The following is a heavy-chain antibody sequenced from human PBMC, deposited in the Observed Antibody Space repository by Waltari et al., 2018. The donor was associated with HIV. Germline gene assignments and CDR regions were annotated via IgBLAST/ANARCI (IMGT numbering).Heavy chain of an antibody. CDR2: LSASGGLT. CDR3: AKELHGDGTWHLDY. CDR1: GFSFNNFA. Sequence: EVQLLESGGGLVRPGGSLRLSCAASGFSFNNFAMNWVRQAPWKGLEWFSFLSASGGLTYYADAVEGRFTISRDNSNNTLFLQMENLRAEDTAVYYCAKELHGDGTWHLDYWGQGTLVTVSS. J-gene: IGHJ4*02. V-gene: IGHV3-23*01. D-gene: IGHD7-27*01.